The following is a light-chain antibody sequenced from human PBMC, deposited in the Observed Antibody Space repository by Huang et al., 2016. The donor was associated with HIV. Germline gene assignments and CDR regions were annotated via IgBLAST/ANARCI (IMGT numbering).Light chain of an antibody. CDR2: DAA. V-gene: IGKV3-11*01. CDR1: QSVSTY. CDR3: QQRSNWGIT. Sequence: EVVLTQSPATLSLSPGERATLTCRASQSVSTYLAWYQQKPGQAPRLLIYDAASRATGIPARLSGSGSGTDFTLTISSLEPEDCAVYYCQQRSNWGITFGQGTRLEIK. J-gene: IGKJ5*01.